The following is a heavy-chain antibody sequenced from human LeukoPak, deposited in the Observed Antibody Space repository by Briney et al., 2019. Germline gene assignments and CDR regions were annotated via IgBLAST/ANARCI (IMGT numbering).Heavy chain of an antibody. J-gene: IGHJ5*02. Sequence: GGSLRLSCAASGFTFSSYGMSWVRQPPGKGLEWVSSITDSGHNTYYADSVKGRFTISRDNSKNTLYLQMISLRAEDTAVYYCAKDRGGGGNGFRFDPWGHGTLVAVSS. D-gene: IGHD3-16*01. CDR3: AKDRGGGGNGFRFDP. CDR1: GFTFSSYG. CDR2: ITDSGHNT. V-gene: IGHV3-23*01.